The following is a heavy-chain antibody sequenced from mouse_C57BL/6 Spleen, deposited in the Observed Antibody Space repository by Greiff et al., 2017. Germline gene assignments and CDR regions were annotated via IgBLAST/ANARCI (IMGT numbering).Heavy chain of an antibody. J-gene: IGHJ1*03. CDR2: IDPSDSET. V-gene: IGHV1-52*01. CDR3: ARLDGSLYWYFDV. Sequence: SVKQRPIQGLEWIGNIDPSDSETHYNQKFKDKATLTVDKSSSTAYMQLSSLTSEDSAVYYCARLDGSLYWYFDVWGTGTTVTVSS. D-gene: IGHD1-1*01.